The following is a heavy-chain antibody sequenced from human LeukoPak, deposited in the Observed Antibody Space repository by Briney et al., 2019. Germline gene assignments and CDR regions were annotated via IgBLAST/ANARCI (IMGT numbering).Heavy chain of an antibody. J-gene: IGHJ4*02. V-gene: IGHV4-59*01. Sequence: SETLSLTCTVSGGSISSYYWSWIRQPPGKGLEWIGYIYYSGSTNYNPSLKSRVTISVDTSKNQFSLKLSSVTAADTAVYYCAREYCSSTSCYTGLDYWGQGTLVTVSS. CDR3: AREYCSSTSCYTGLDY. D-gene: IGHD2-2*02. CDR1: GGSISSYY. CDR2: IYYSGST.